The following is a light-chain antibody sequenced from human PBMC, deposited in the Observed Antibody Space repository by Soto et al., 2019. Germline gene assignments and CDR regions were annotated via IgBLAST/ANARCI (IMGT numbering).Light chain of an antibody. Sequence: QSALTQPPSASGSPGQSVTISCTGTSSDVGGYNYVPWYQQHPGKAPKLMIYEVSKRPSGVPDRFSGSKSANTASLTVSGLQAEDEADYYCSSYAGSNNPYVFGTGTKLTVL. CDR3: SSYAGSNNPYV. V-gene: IGLV2-8*01. J-gene: IGLJ1*01. CDR2: EVS. CDR1: SSDVGGYNY.